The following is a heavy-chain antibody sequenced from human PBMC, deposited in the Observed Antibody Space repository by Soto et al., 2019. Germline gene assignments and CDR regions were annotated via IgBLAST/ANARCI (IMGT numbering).Heavy chain of an antibody. J-gene: IGHJ4*02. CDR3: ARFVEMDTIKPARYYFDY. V-gene: IGHV1-18*01. Sequence: QVQLVQSGAEVKKPGASVKVSCKASGYTFTSYGISWVRQAPGQGLEWMGWISAYNGNTNYAQKLQCRVTMNTDTSTSTAYMELRSLRSDDTAVYYCARFVEMDTIKPARYYFDYWGQGTLVTVSS. CDR2: ISAYNGNT. CDR1: GYTFTSYG. D-gene: IGHD5-18*01.